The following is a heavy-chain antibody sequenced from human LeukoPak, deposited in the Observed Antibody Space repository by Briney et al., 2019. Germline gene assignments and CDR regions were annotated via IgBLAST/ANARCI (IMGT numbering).Heavy chain of an antibody. CDR1: GGSISSYY. CDR2: IYYSGST. CDR3: ARVVYYDSSGYYAGYYFDY. D-gene: IGHD3-22*01. V-gene: IGHV4-59*01. J-gene: IGHJ4*02. Sequence: SETLSLTCTVSGGSISSYYWSWIRQPPGKGLEWIGYIYYSGSTNYNPSLKSRVTISVDTSKNQFSLKLSSVTAADTAVYYCARVVYYDSSGYYAGYYFDYWGQGTLVTVSS.